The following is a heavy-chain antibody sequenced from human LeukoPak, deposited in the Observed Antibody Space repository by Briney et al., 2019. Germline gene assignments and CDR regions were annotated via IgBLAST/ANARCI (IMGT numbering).Heavy chain of an antibody. CDR2: VRSKPNTYAT. CDR3: LSSHDCVWGNYRYIPSY. Sequence: SGGSLRLSCAASGFTFSGSALHWVRQASGKGLEWLGRVRSKPNTYATAYAASVTGRFTISRDDSKNTTYLQMNSLKTEDTAVYFCLSSHDCVWGNYRYIPSYWGQGTPVTVSS. J-gene: IGHJ4*02. D-gene: IGHD3-16*02. CDR1: GFTFSGSA. V-gene: IGHV3-73*01.